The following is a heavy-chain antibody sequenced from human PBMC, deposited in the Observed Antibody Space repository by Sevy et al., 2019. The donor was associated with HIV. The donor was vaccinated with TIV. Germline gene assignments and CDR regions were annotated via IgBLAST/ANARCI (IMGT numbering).Heavy chain of an antibody. CDR2: IYYSGST. D-gene: IGHD4-17*01. CDR3: ARVMHGDLRGGLYYFDY. V-gene: IGHV4-59*01. J-gene: IGHJ4*02. CDR1: GGSISSYY. Sequence: SETLSLTCTVSGGSISSYYWSWIRQPPEKGLEWIGYIYYSGSTNYNPSLKSRVTISVDTSKNQFSLKLSSVTAADTAVYYCARVMHGDLRGGLYYFDYWGQGTLVTVSS.